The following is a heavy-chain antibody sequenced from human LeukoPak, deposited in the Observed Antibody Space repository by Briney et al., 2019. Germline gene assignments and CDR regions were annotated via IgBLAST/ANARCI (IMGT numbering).Heavy chain of an antibody. V-gene: IGHV4-31*03. J-gene: IGHJ5*02. Sequence: SETLSLTCTVSGGSISSSYYYWSWIRQHPGKGLEWIGYIYYSGSTYYNPSLKSRVTISVDTSKNQFSLKLSSVTAADTAVYYCARDQREAWFDPWGQGTLVTVSS. CDR1: GGSISSSYYY. CDR2: IYYSGST. CDR3: ARDQREAWFDP. D-gene: IGHD6-25*01.